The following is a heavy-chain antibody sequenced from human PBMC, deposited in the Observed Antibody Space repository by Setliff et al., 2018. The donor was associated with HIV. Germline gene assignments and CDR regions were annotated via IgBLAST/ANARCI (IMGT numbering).Heavy chain of an antibody. V-gene: IGHV4-59*01. J-gene: IGHJ6*03. CDR3: ARGLRSSTYYYNYYMDV. CDR2: IYYSGST. CDR1: GGSISSYY. D-gene: IGHD6-6*01. Sequence: TLSLTCTVSGGSISSYYWSWIRQPPGKGLEWIGYIYYSGSTNYNPSLKSRVTISVDTSKNQFSLKLSSVTAADTAVYYCARGLRSSTYYYNYYMDVWGKGTTVTVSS.